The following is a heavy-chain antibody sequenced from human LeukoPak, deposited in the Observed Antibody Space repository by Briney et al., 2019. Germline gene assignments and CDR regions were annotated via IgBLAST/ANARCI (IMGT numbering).Heavy chain of an antibody. D-gene: IGHD6-13*01. CDR1: GFTFSTYW. CDR3: ARDQGAAGDY. J-gene: IGHJ4*02. V-gene: IGHV3-7*01. CDR2: IKQDGSEN. Sequence: GGSLRLSCAASGFTFSTYWMTWVRQAPGKGLEWVANIKQDGSENYCVDSVKGRFTISRDNAKNSLYLQMNSLRADDTAVYYCARDQGAAGDYWGQGTLVTVSS.